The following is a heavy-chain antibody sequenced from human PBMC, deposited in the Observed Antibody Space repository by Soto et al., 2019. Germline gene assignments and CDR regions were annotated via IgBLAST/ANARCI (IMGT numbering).Heavy chain of an antibody. D-gene: IGHD5-12*01. Sequence: EVQLVESGGGLVQPGGSLRLSCAASGFTFSSYAMHWVRQAPGKGLEYVSAISSNGGSTYYANSVKGRFTISRDNSKNTLYLQMGSLRAEDMAVYYCARGIGGYDFGYWGQGTLVTVSS. J-gene: IGHJ4*02. CDR2: ISSNGGST. CDR3: ARGIGGYDFGY. CDR1: GFTFSSYA. V-gene: IGHV3-64*01.